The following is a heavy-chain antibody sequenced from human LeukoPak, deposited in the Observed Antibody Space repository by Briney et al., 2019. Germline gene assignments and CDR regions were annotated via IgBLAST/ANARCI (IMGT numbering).Heavy chain of an antibody. D-gene: IGHD3-9*01. CDR2: ISSSSDTI. V-gene: IGHV3-48*04. J-gene: IGHJ6*03. CDR1: GFTFSSYT. CDR3: AKAPYDNYYYYMGV. Sequence: GGSLRLSCAASGFTFSSYTMNWVRQPPGKGLEWISYISSSSDTIHYADSVKGRFTISRDSTKNSLSLQMNSLRAEDTAVYYCAKAPYDNYYYYMGVWGKGTTVTVSS.